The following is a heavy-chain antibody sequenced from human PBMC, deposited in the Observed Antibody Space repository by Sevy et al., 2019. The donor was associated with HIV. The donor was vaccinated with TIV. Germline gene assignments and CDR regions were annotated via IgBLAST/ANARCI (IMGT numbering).Heavy chain of an antibody. V-gene: IGHV2-5*01. Sequence: SGPTLVKPTQTLTLTCTFSGFSLSTSGVGVGWIRQPPGKALEWLALIYWNDDKRYSPSLNSRLTITKDTSKNQVVLTMTNIDPVDTATYYCARIKGYDFWSDGMDVWGQGTTVTVSS. CDR2: IYWNDDK. J-gene: IGHJ6*02. CDR1: GFSLSTSGVG. CDR3: ARIKGYDFWSDGMDV. D-gene: IGHD3-3*01.